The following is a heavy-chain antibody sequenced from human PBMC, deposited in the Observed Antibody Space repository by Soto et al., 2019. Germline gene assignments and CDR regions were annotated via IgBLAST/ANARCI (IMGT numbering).Heavy chain of an antibody. J-gene: IGHJ4*02. CDR3: ARSPGGFTVANYFFDY. CDR1: GFSLSSKGMR. Sequence: SGPTLVNPTQTLTLTCTFSGFSLSSKGMRVSWIRQPPGKALEWLARIDWDDEKFYSPSLRTRLAISKGTSKNQVVLTMTNVDPMDTDTYYCARSPGGFTVANYFFDYWGQGTLVTVSS. V-gene: IGHV2-70*04. D-gene: IGHD3-16*01. CDR2: IDWDDEK.